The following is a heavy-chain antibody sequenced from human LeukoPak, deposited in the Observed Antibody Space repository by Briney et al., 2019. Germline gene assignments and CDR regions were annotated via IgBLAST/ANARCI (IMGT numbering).Heavy chain of an antibody. CDR3: ARVDPLRYYLDY. Sequence: ASVKVSCKASGYTFSRYDVTWVRQAPGQGLEWMGWISGYNGNTKYARKFQGRVTMTTDPSTSTAYMELRSLRSDDTAVYYCARVDPLRYYLDYWGQGTLVTVSS. CDR1: GYTFSRYD. CDR2: ISGYNGNT. D-gene: IGHD3-9*01. V-gene: IGHV1-18*01. J-gene: IGHJ4*02.